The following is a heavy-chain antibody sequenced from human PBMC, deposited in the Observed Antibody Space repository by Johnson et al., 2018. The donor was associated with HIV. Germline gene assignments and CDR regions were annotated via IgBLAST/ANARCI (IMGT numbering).Heavy chain of an antibody. Sequence: EVQLVESGGGVVQPGRSLRLSCAASGFTFSSYGMHWVRQAPGKGLEWVANINQEGGGKYYVDSVKGRFTISRDNAKNSLYLQMNNLRAEDTAVYYCARVGDGSGYYFDAFDIWGQGTMVTVSS. V-gene: IGHV3-7*01. D-gene: IGHD3-22*01. J-gene: IGHJ3*02. CDR1: GFTFSSYG. CDR3: ARVGDGSGYYFDAFDI. CDR2: INQEGGGK.